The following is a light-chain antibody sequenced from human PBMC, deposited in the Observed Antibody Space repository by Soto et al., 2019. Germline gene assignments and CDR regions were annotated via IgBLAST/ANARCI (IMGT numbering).Light chain of an antibody. CDR1: SGSIASDY. CDR2: EDN. CDR3: QSYDSSSVV. V-gene: IGLV6-57*03. J-gene: IGLJ2*01. Sequence: NFMLTQPHSVSESPGKTVTISCTRSSGSIASDYVQWYQQRPGSAPTTLIYEDNQRPSGVPDRFSGSIDSSSNSASLTISGLKTEEEADYSCQSYDSSSVVFGGGTQLTVL.